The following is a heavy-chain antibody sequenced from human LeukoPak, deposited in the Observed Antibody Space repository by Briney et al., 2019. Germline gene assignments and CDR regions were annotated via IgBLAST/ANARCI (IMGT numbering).Heavy chain of an antibody. CDR2: INPNDGDT. D-gene: IGHD2-2*01. CDR1: GYTFTDYY. J-gene: IGHJ4*02. V-gene: IGHV1-2*02. Sequence: KPGASVKVSCKASGYTFTDYYMHWVRQAPGQGFEWMEWINPNDGDTNYAQKFQGRVTMTRDTSISTAHMEVSRLRSDDTAVYYCARANFLYCSSTTCLFDYWGQGTLVTVSS. CDR3: ARANFLYCSSTTCLFDY.